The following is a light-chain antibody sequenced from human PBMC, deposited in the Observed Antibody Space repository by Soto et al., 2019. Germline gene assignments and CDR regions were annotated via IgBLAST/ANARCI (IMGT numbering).Light chain of an antibody. CDR3: SSYTSSSTPYV. Sequence: QSVLTQPASVSGSHGQSITISCTGTCSDVGGYNYVSWYQQHPGKAPKLMIYEVSNRPSGVSNRFSGSKSGNTASLTISGLQAEDEADYYCSSYTSSSTPYVFGTGTKLTVL. CDR2: EVS. CDR1: CSDVGGYNY. J-gene: IGLJ1*01. V-gene: IGLV2-14*01.